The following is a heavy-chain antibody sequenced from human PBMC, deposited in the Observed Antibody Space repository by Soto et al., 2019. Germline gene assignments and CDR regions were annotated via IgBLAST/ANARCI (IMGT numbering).Heavy chain of an antibody. Sequence: QLQLQESGPGLVNPSETLSLICTVSGGSISSSTYYWGWIRQPPGKGLEWIGSIYYSGTTHYNPSLKSRVIISVDTSKNQFSLKLSSVIAADTAVYYCAREIAARAGSVYWGQGTLVTVSS. V-gene: IGHV4-39*02. CDR3: AREIAARAGSVY. J-gene: IGHJ4*02. D-gene: IGHD6-6*01. CDR1: GGSISSSTYY. CDR2: IYYSGTT.